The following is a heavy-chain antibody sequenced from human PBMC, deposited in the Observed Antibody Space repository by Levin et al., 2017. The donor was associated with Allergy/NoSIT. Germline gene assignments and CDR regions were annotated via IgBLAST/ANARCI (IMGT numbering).Heavy chain of an antibody. V-gene: IGHV4-34*01. D-gene: IGHD3-10*01. CDR2: INHSGST. Sequence: SETLSLTCAVYGGSFSGYYWSWIRQPPGKGLEWIGEINHSGSTNYNPSLKSRVTISVDTSKNQFSLKLSSVTAADTAVYYCARSRGRYYGSGWSWFDPWGQGTLVTVSS. CDR1: GGSFSGYY. CDR3: ARSRGRYYGSGWSWFDP. J-gene: IGHJ5*02.